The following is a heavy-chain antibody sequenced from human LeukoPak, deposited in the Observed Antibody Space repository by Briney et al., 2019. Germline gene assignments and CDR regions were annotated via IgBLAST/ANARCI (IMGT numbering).Heavy chain of an antibody. J-gene: IGHJ4*02. V-gene: IGHV1-2*02. CDR1: RSFTGYN. Sequence: AAVTVSRKPSRSFTGYNMHWVRQAPGQGLEWMGCLNPNRGYRSYTLLFQGRVTLTRDTSISTAYMEVSSLRSDDTAVYYCARESAGFGGFDYWGQGSPVTVSS. CDR3: ARESAGFGGFDY. CDR2: LNPNRGYR. D-gene: IGHD2-15*01.